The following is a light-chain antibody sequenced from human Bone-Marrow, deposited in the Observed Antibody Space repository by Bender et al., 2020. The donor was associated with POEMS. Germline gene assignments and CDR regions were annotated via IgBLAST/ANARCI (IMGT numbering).Light chain of an antibody. CDR2: DDS. V-gene: IGLV3-21*02. CDR1: DIESKS. CDR3: QVWDIGSGYV. Sequence: SYVLAQPPSVSVAPGQTASITCGGDDIESKSVHWYRQVPGQAPVLVVYDDSDRPSGIPERFSGSNSGNTATLTIRRVEAGDEADYYCQVWDIGSGYVFGSGTAVSVL. J-gene: IGLJ1*01.